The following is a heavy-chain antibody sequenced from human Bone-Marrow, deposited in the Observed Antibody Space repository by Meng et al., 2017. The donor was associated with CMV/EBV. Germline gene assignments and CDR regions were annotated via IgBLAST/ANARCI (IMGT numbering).Heavy chain of an antibody. J-gene: IGHJ4*02. CDR2: ISPHSGGT. Sequence: ASVKVSCKASGYTFSDFYIYWVRQAPGQGLEWMGCISPHSGGTNYAQKFQGRVAMTRDTSISTAYLELSRLTSDDTAVYYCARAGYSSSIYFDYWGQGTLVTVSS. V-gene: IGHV1-2*02. CDR3: ARAGYSSSIYFDY. D-gene: IGHD6-13*01. CDR1: GYTFSDFY.